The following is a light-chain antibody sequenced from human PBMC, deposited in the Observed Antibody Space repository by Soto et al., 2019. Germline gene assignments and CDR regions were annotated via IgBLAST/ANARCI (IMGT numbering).Light chain of an antibody. V-gene: IGKV3-11*01. Sequence: EIVLTQSPATLSLSPGERATLSCRASQSVRSYLAWYHQRPGQAPRLLIYEASNRATGIPARFSGSGSGTDFTLTISSLEPEDFAIYYCQQRSNWLGTFGQGTKVEIK. CDR2: EAS. CDR3: QQRSNWLGT. J-gene: IGKJ1*01. CDR1: QSVRSY.